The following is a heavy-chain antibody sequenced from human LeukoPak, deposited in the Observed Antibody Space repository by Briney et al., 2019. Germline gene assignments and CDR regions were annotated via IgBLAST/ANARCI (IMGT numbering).Heavy chain of an antibody. CDR3: ARGGSGSYYFDY. CDR1: GYTFTSYD. CDR2: IIPIFGTA. J-gene: IGHJ4*02. D-gene: IGHD1-26*01. Sequence: ASVKVSCKASGYTFTSYDINWVRQATGQGLEWMGGIIPIFGTANYAQKFQGRVTITTDESTSTAYMELSSLRSEDTAVYYCARGGSGSYYFDYWGQGTLVTVSS. V-gene: IGHV1-69*05.